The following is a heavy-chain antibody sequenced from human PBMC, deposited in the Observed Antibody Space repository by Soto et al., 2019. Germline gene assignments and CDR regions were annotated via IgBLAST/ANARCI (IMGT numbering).Heavy chain of an antibody. D-gene: IGHD4-17*01. CDR3: ARDYYGDYILDY. Sequence: QVQLVESGGGLVKPGGSLRLSCVVSGFSFSDCYMSWIRQAPGKGLEWISYISNTGSTKYYADSVKGRFTISRDNAKNSLYLQMNSLRGEDTAVYYCARDYYGDYILDYWGQGTLVTVSS. V-gene: IGHV3-11*01. CDR1: GFSFSDCY. CDR2: ISNTGSTK. J-gene: IGHJ4*02.